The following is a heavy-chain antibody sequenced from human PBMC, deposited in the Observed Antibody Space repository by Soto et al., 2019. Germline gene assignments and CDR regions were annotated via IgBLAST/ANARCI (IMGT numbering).Heavy chain of an antibody. J-gene: IGHJ4*02. D-gene: IGHD1-7*01. CDR3: ARDITGTGTFDY. CDR1: GGSISSGGYY. CDR2: IYYSGST. Sequence: SETLFLTCTVSGGSISSGGYYWSWIRQHPGKGLEWIGYIYYSGSTYYNPSLKSRVTISVDTSKNQFSLKLSSVTAADTAVYYCARDITGTGTFDYWGQGTLVTVSS. V-gene: IGHV4-31*03.